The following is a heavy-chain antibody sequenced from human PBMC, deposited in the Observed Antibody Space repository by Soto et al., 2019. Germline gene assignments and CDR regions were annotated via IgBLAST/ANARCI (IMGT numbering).Heavy chain of an antibody. J-gene: IGHJ6*02. CDR2: IYHSGSA. D-gene: IGHD4-17*01. V-gene: IGHV4-30-2*01. Sequence: PSETLSLTCALSGGSISSGGYSWTWIRQPPGKGREWIGYIYHSGSAYYNPSLKSRVNISVDRSKNQFSLKLSSVTAADTAVYYCARAHYGDYGYGMDVWGQGTTVTVSS. CDR1: GGSISSGGYS. CDR3: ARAHYGDYGYGMDV.